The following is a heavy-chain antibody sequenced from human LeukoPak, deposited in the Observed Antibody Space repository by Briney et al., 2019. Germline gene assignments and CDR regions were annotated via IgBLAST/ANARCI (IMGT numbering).Heavy chain of an antibody. V-gene: IGHV3-23*01. J-gene: IGHJ4*02. D-gene: IGHD6-13*01. CDR2: ISGSGGST. CDR1: GFTFSSYG. Sequence: TGRCLRLSCAASGFTFSSYGMSWVPQAPGKGLEWGSAISGSGGSTYYADSVEGRFTISRDNSKNTMYLQMNSLKTEDTAVYYCTTSTGSSSHDVWGQGTLVTVSS. CDR3: TTSTGSSSHDV.